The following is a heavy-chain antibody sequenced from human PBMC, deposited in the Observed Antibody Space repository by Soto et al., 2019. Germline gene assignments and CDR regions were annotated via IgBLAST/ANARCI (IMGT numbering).Heavy chain of an antibody. CDR1: GGSISRGGYY. Sequence: SSETLSLTCTVSGGSISRGGYYWSWIRQHPGKGLEWIGYIYYSGSTYYNPSLKSRVTISVDTSKNQFSLKLSSVTAADTAVYYCARASITMILVNYWGQGTLVTVSS. V-gene: IGHV4-31*03. D-gene: IGHD3-22*01. J-gene: IGHJ4*02. CDR3: ARASITMILVNY. CDR2: IYYSGST.